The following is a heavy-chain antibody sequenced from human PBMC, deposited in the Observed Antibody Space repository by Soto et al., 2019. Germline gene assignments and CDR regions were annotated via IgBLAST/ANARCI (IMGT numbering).Heavy chain of an antibody. D-gene: IGHD2-2*01. CDR1: GFTFDDYA. CDR3: AKGGQLLTKGGGH. V-gene: IGHV3-9*01. CDR2: ISWNSGSI. Sequence: GGSLRLSCAASGFTFDDYAMHWVRQAPGKGLEWVSGISWNSGSIGYADSVKGRFTISRDNAKNSLYLQMNSLRAEDTALYYCAKGGQLLTKGGGHWGQGTLVTVSS. J-gene: IGHJ4*02.